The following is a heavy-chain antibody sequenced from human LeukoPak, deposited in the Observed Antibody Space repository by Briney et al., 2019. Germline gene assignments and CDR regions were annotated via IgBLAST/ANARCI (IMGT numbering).Heavy chain of an antibody. CDR1: GFTFVNYL. CDR2: ISGTGTTT. Sequence: GGSLRLSYAASGFTFVNYLMTWVRQAPGKGLEWVSAISGTGTTTYYADSVKGRFTISRDNSKNTLYLQMNSLRAEDTAVYYCAKEEALSIAAAGPPDYWGQGTLVTVSS. J-gene: IGHJ4*02. D-gene: IGHD6-13*01. CDR3: AKEEALSIAAAGPPDY. V-gene: IGHV3-23*01.